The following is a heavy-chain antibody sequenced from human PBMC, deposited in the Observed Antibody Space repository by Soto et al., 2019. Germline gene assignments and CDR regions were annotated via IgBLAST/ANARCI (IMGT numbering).Heavy chain of an antibody. CDR3: TRDLGTGWSLDQ. J-gene: IGHJ4*02. Sequence: GGSLRLSCVASGFTFYSYSMNWVRQAPGKGLEWVSGISSSGRDIYYADSVEGRFTISRDNAKNSLFLQMNSLRAEDTALYYCTRDLGTGWSLDQWGRGRMVTVSS. CDR1: GFTFYSYS. V-gene: IGHV3-21*06. CDR2: ISSSGRDI. D-gene: IGHD2-15*01.